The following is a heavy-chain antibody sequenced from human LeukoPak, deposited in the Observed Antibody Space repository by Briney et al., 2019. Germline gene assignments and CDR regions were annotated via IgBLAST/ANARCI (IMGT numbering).Heavy chain of an antibody. D-gene: IGHD2-21*02. Sequence: GGSLRLSCAASGFIFSDYSMNWVRQAPGQGLEWVSSVSSGSSYIYYADSVKGRFTISRDNAKNSLYLQMNSLRVEDTAVYYCVRDPRPIGCGGDRCPRYYFDYWGQGSLVTVSS. CDR1: GFIFSDYS. CDR3: VRDPRPIGCGGDRCPRYYFDY. CDR2: VSSGSSYI. V-gene: IGHV3-21*01. J-gene: IGHJ4*02.